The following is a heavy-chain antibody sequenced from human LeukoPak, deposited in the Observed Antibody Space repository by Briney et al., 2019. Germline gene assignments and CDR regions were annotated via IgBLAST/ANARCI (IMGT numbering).Heavy chain of an antibody. J-gene: IGHJ4*02. Sequence: GGSLRLSCAASGFTFSSYSMNWVRQAPGKGLEWVSSISSSSSYIYYADSVKGRFTISRDNAKNSLYLQMNSLRAEDTAVYYCARDEDYGDYSPFNYWGQGTLVTVSS. D-gene: IGHD4-17*01. CDR2: ISSSSSYI. V-gene: IGHV3-21*01. CDR1: GFTFSSYS. CDR3: ARDEDYGDYSPFNY.